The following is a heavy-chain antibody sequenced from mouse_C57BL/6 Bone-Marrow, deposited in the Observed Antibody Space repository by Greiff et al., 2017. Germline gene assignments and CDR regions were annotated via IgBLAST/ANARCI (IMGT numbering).Heavy chain of an antibody. CDR2: IDPTDSYT. V-gene: IGHV1-69*01. D-gene: IGHD2-12*01. CDR3: ARGYYSDN. CDR1: GYTFTSYW. Sequence: QVHLQQPGAELVMPGASVKLSCKASGYTFTSYWMHWVKQRPGQGLEWIGEIDPTDSYTNYNQKFKGKATLTVDKSSSTAYMQLSSLTSEDSAVYYCARGYYSDNWGRGTTLTVSS. J-gene: IGHJ2*01.